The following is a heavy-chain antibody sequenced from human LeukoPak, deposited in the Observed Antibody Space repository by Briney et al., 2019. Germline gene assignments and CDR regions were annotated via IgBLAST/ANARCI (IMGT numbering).Heavy chain of an antibody. Sequence: PGGSLRLFCAASGFTFSSYAMHWVRQAPGKGLEWVAVISYDGSNKYYADSVKGRFTISRDNSKNTLYLQMNSLRAEDTAVYYCARDQGSSSYLDYWGQGTLVTVSS. CDR3: ARDQGSSSYLDY. CDR2: ISYDGSNK. J-gene: IGHJ4*02. V-gene: IGHV3-30*04. D-gene: IGHD6-13*01. CDR1: GFTFSSYA.